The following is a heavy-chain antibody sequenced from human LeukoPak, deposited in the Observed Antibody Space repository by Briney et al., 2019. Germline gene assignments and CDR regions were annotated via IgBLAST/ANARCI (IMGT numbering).Heavy chain of an antibody. J-gene: IGHJ6*03. CDR2: IKQDGSEK. D-gene: IGHD3-10*01. V-gene: IGHV3-7*01. Sequence: GGSLRLSCAASGFTFSSYWMSWVRQAPGKGLEWVANIKQDGSEKYYVDSVKGRFTISRDNAKNSLYLQMSSLRAEDTAVYYCARGEHYGSGRTYYYYYMDVWGKGTTVTISS. CDR3: ARGEHYGSGRTYYYYYMDV. CDR1: GFTFSSYW.